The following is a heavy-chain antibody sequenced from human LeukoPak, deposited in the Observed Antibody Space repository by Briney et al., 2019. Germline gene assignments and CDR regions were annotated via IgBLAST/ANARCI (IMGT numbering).Heavy chain of an antibody. J-gene: IGHJ6*03. CDR3: ARGPPSDFWSGLDYYYYMDV. Sequence: ASVKVSCKASGYTFTSYAMHWVRQAPGQGLEWMGWISPNSGGTNYAQKFQGRVTMARDTSISTAYMELSRLRSDDTAVYYCARGPPSDFWSGLDYYYYMDVWGKGTTVTVSS. D-gene: IGHD3-3*01. V-gene: IGHV1-2*02. CDR1: GYTFTSYA. CDR2: ISPNSGGT.